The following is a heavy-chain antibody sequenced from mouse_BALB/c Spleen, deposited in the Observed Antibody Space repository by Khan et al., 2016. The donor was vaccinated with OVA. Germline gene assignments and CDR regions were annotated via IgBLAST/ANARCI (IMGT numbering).Heavy chain of an antibody. D-gene: IGHD1-1*01. CDR2: INPYNDGT. J-gene: IGHJ3*01. V-gene: IGHV1S136*01. Sequence: VQLKQSGPELVKPGASVKMSCKASGYTFTSYVMHWVKQKPGQGLEWIGYINPYNDGTKYNEKFKGKATLTSDKSSSKAYMELSSLTSEDSAVYYCARRDYFGSSSFAYWGQGTLVTVSA. CDR3: ARRDYFGSSSFAY. CDR1: GYTFTSYV.